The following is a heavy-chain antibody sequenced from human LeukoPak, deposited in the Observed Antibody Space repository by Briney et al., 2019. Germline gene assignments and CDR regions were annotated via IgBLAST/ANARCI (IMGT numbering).Heavy chain of an antibody. J-gene: IGHJ4*02. V-gene: IGHV4-39*01. CDR1: VGSIGRSSYY. D-gene: IGHD6-13*01. Sequence: SETLSLTCTVSVGSIGRSSYYWGWIRQPPGKGLEWIGSIYYSGSTSYSPSLKSRVTISVDTSNNQFSLKVSSVTAADTAVYYCARHPGYSSSWYDYWGQGTLVTVSS. CDR2: IYYSGST. CDR3: ARHPGYSSSWYDY.